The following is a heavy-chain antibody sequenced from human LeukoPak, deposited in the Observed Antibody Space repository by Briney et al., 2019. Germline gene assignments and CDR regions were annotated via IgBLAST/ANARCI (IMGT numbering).Heavy chain of an antibody. CDR3: ASGYSYGHFEY. V-gene: IGHV4-34*01. CDR2: INHRGST. Sequence: SETLSLTCAVYGGSFSGYYWSLFRQPPGKGLEWIGEINHRGSTNYNPSLKSRVTISVDTSKNQFSLKLSSVTAAETAVYYCASGYSYGHFEYWGEGTLVPVFS. CDR1: GGSFSGYY. D-gene: IGHD5-18*01. J-gene: IGHJ4*02.